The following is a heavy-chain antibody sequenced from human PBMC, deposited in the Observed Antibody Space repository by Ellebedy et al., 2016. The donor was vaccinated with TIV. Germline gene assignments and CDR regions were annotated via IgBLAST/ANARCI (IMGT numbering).Heavy chain of an antibody. J-gene: IGHJ4*02. V-gene: IGHV3-23*01. CDR1: GFTFSTCS. Sequence: GESLKISCAVSGFTFSTCSMSWVRQAPGKGLEWVSTISDSGGNTHFPDSVKGRFTSSRDNSRNTVYLQMNNLRAEDTAVYYCARDSGRRRSWDNDYWGQGTLVTVSS. CDR2: ISDSGGNT. CDR3: ARDSGRRRSWDNDY. D-gene: IGHD3-10*01.